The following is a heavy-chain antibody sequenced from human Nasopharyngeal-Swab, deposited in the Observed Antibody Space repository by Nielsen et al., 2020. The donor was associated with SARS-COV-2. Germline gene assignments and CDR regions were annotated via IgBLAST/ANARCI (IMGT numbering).Heavy chain of an antibody. D-gene: IGHD3-10*01. CDR2: IYYSGST. Sequence: WIRQPPGKGLEWIGYIYYSGSTYYNPSLKSRVTISVDTSKNQFSLKLSSVTAADTAVYYCARDRRNYYGSGSYLGVWGQGTTVTVSS. J-gene: IGHJ6*02. V-gene: IGHV4-31*02. CDR3: ARDRRNYYGSGSYLGV.